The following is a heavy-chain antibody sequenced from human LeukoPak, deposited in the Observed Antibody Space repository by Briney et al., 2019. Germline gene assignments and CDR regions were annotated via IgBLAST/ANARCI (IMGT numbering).Heavy chain of an antibody. D-gene: IGHD2-15*01. Sequence: GGSLRLSCAASGFTFSSYGMTWVRQAPGKGLEWISGTSGSGGSTYYANSVKGRFTISRDNSKNMLYLEMNSLRAEDTAVYYCAKNGGSQCYSHLDYWGRGSLVTVSS. CDR3: AKNGGSQCYSHLDY. CDR1: GFTFSSYG. V-gene: IGHV3-23*01. CDR2: TSGSGGST. J-gene: IGHJ4*02.